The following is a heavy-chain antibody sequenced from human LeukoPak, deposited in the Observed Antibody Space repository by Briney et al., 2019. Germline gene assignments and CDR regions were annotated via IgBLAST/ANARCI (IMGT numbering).Heavy chain of an antibody. D-gene: IGHD4-17*01. CDR3: ATEEPNYGDYAGY. CDR1: GFTFSSYG. CDR2: IWYDESNK. V-gene: IGHV3-33*01. Sequence: GGSLRLSCAASGFTFSSYGMHWVRQAPGKGLEWVAVIWYDESNKYYADSVKGRFTISRDNSKNTLYLQMNSLRAEDTAVYYCATEEPNYGDYAGYWGQGTLVTVSS. J-gene: IGHJ4*02.